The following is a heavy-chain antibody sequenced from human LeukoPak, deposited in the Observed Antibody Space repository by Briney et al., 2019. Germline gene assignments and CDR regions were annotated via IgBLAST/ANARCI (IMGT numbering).Heavy chain of an antibody. V-gene: IGHV4-59*08. J-gene: IGHJ4*02. D-gene: IGHD5-24*01. CDR3: ARGNGYNFRDFDY. CDR1: GGSISSYY. Sequence: PSETLSLTCTVSGGSISSYYWSWIRQPPGKGLEWIGYIYYSGSTNYNPSLKSRVTISVDTSKNQFSLKLSSVTAADTAVYYCARGNGYNFRDFDYWGQGTLVTVSS. CDR2: IYYSGST.